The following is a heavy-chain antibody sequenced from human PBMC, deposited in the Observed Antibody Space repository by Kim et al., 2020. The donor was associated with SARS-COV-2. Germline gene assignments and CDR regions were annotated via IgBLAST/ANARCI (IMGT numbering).Heavy chain of an antibody. V-gene: IGHV7-4-1*02. CDR1: GYTFTSYA. Sequence: ASVKVSCKASGYTFTSYAMNWVRQAPGQGLEWMGWINTNTGNPTYAQGFTGRFVFSLDTSVSTAYPQISSLKAEDTAVYYCATLDCGGDCSYFDYWGQGTLVTVSS. J-gene: IGHJ4*02. CDR2: INTNTGNP. D-gene: IGHD2-21*02. CDR3: ATLDCGGDCSYFDY.